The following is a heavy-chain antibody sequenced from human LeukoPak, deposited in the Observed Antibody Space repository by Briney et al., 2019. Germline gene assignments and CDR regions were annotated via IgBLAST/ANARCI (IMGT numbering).Heavy chain of an antibody. D-gene: IGHD3-10*01. CDR2: IKQDGSEK. CDR1: GFTFSSYW. J-gene: IGHJ5*02. V-gene: IGHV3-7*01. Sequence: GGSLRLSCAASGFTFSSYWMSWVRQAPGKGLEWVANIKQDGSEKYYVDSVKGRFTISRDNAKNSLYLQMNSLRAEDTAEYYCARVNGGSGSSGPLDHGWFDPWGQGTLVTVSS. CDR3: ARVNGGSGSSGPLDHGWFDP.